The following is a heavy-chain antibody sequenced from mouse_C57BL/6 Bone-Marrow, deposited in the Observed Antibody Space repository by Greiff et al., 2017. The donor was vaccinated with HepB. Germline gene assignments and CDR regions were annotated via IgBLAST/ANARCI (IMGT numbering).Heavy chain of an antibody. CDR2: IYPRSGNT. CDR3: ARYGSSYVEFAY. J-gene: IGHJ3*01. D-gene: IGHD1-1*01. V-gene: IGHV1-81*01. Sequence: QVQLQQSGAELARPGASVKLSCKASGYTFTSYGISWVKQRTGQGLEWIGEIYPRSGNTYYNEKFKGKATLTADKSSSTAYMELRSLTSEDSAVYFCARYGSSYVEFAYWGQGTLVTVSA. CDR1: GYTFTSYG.